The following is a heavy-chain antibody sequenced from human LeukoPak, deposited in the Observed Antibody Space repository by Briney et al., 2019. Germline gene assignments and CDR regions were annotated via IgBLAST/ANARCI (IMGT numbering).Heavy chain of an antibody. CDR1: GYTFTGHY. CDR2: INPNSGVT. J-gene: IGHJ5*02. V-gene: IGHV1-2*02. Sequence: ASVKVSCKASGYTFTGHYIYWVRQAPGQGLEWMGWINPNSGVTNYAQNFQGRVTMTRDTSISTAYMELNGLISDDTAVYYCARGTDCSRGRCYTSWFDPWGQGTLVTVSS. CDR3: ARGTDCSRGRCYTSWFDP. D-gene: IGHD2-15*01.